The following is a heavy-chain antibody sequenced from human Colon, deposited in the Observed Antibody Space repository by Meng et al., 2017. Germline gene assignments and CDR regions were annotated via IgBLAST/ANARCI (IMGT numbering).Heavy chain of an antibody. CDR3: TRGLFRNFDTRRGFDP. CDR2: IYYTGDS. D-gene: IGHD3-9*01. Sequence: QVQLQESGPGLVKPSETLSLTCSVSGASISDYYWSWIRQPPGKGLEWIGFIYYTGDSNFNPSVKSRVTVSVDTSKNQFSLKLTSVTPADTAVYYCTRGLFRNFDTRRGFDPWGQGALVTVSS. J-gene: IGHJ5*02. CDR1: GASISDYY. V-gene: IGHV4-59*01.